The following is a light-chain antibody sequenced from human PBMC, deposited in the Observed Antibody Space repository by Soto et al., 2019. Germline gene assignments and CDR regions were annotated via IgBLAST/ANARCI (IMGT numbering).Light chain of an antibody. J-gene: IGKJ4*01. CDR2: LCS. CDR3: IRALQSTYT. CDR1: QSLLHSDGYNY. V-gene: IGKV2-28*01. Sequence: DFVMTQSPLSLPVTPGEPASISCRSSQSLLHSDGYNYLDWYLQTPGQSPQLLLYLCSNRVCGVPDRFSGSGSGTDFTLKIRRVDVEDVGVYYCIRALQSTYTFRGGTKVDIK.